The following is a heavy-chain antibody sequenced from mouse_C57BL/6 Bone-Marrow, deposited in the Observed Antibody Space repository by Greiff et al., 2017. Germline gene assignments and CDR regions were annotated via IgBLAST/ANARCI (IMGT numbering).Heavy chain of an antibody. D-gene: IGHD1-1*01. CDR2: ISYDGSN. CDR3: ASLTTVVGGAMDY. V-gene: IGHV3-6*01. J-gene: IGHJ4*01. Sequence: VQLKESGPGLVKPSQSLSLTCSVTGYSITSGYYWNWIRQFPGNKLEWMGYISYDGSNNYNPSLKNRISITRDTSKNQFFLKLNSVTTEDTATYYCASLTTVVGGAMDYWGQGTSVTVSS. CDR1: GYSITSGYY.